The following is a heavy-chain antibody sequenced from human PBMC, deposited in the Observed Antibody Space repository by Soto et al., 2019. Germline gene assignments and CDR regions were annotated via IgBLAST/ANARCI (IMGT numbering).Heavy chain of an antibody. CDR3: ARDSPSSGWYGVDY. CDR2: IKQDGSEK. Sequence: GGSLRLACAASVFTFGSYWMSWVRQAPGKGLEWVANIKQDGSEKYYVDSVKGRFTISRDNAKNSLYLQMNSLRAEDTAVYYCARDSPSSGWYGVDYWGQGTLVTVSS. CDR1: VFTFGSYW. D-gene: IGHD6-19*01. V-gene: IGHV3-7*03. J-gene: IGHJ4*02.